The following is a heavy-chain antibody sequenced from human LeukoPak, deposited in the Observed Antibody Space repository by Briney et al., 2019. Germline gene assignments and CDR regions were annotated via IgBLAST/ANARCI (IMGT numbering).Heavy chain of an antibody. CDR2: IKHDGSEE. V-gene: IGHV3-7*01. J-gene: IGHJ4*02. D-gene: IGHD5-12*01. Sequence: GGSLRLSCEGSGFTFSNSWMTWVRLAPGKGLEWVANIKHDGSEESYVDSVKGRFTISRDNAKNSLFLQMHSLRAEDTALYYCAREWDSGSSSLDLWGQGTLVTVSS. CDR3: AREWDSGSSSLDL. CDR1: GFTFSNSW.